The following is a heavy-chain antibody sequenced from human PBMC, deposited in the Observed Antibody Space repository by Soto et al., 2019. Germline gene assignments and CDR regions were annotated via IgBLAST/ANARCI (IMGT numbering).Heavy chain of an antibody. D-gene: IGHD5-18*01. CDR2: ISYSGST. CDR3: ARGHRAMEYYYYYGMDV. J-gene: IGHJ6*02. CDR1: GGSISSSF. Sequence: SETLSLTCSVSGGSISSSFWSWIRQPPGKELEWIGYISYSGSTTYNPSLKSRITLSVDTSKNQCSLRVASVTAADTAVYYCARGHRAMEYYYYYGMDVWGQGTTVTVSS. V-gene: IGHV4-59*01.